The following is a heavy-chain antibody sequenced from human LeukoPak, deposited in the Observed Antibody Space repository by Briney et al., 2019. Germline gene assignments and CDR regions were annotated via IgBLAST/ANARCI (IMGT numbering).Heavy chain of an antibody. J-gene: IGHJ4*02. Sequence: PGESLRLSCAASGFTFSTYAITWVRQGPGKGLEWVSAIRPDGDRTYYANSVRGRFTISRDNSKDTVYLQINGPRVEDTAVYYCAREQSGTRGWYTVDYWGQGTLVTVSS. CDR1: GFTFSTYA. CDR3: AREQSGTRGWYTVDY. D-gene: IGHD6-19*01. CDR2: IRPDGDRT. V-gene: IGHV3-23*01.